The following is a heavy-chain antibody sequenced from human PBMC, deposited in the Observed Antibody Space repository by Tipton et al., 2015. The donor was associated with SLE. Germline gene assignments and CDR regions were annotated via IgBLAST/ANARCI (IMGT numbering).Heavy chain of an antibody. D-gene: IGHD3-10*01. J-gene: IGHJ3*02. CDR2: TYYRSKWYN. CDR3: ARGRGSRDAFDI. Sequence: GLVKPSQTLSLTCGISGDSVSSNSAAWNWIRQSPSRGLEWLGRTYYRSKWYNDYAISVKSRITINPDTSRNHFSLHLNSVTPEDTAVYYCARGRGSRDAFDIWGQGTMVAVSS. CDR1: GDSVSSNSAA. V-gene: IGHV6-1*01.